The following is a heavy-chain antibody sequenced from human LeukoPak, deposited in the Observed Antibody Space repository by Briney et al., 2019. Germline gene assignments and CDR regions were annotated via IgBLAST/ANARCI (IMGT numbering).Heavy chain of an antibody. CDR1: GFTFSSYA. V-gene: IGHV3-23*01. CDR2: ISGSGGST. D-gene: IGHD3-22*01. CDR3: AKDKGSGYYYFDY. Sequence: GGSLRLFCAASGFTFSSYAMSWVRQAPGKGLEWVSAISGSGGSTYYADSVKGRLTISRDNSKNTLYLQMNSLRAEDTAVYYCAKDKGSGYYYFDYWGQGTLVTVSS. J-gene: IGHJ4*02.